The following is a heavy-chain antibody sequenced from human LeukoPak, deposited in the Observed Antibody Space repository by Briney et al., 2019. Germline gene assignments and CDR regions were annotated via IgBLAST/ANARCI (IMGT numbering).Heavy chain of an antibody. V-gene: IGHV4-34*01. J-gene: IGHJ4*02. Sequence: SETLSLTCAVYGGSFSGYYWSWIRQPPGKGLEWIGEINHSGSTNYNPSLKSRVTISVDTSKNQFSLKLSSVTAADTAVYYCARDGPYLNWAFLDTWGQGTLVTVSS. D-gene: IGHD5-18*01. CDR1: GGSFSGYY. CDR2: INHSGST. CDR3: ARDGPYLNWAFLDT.